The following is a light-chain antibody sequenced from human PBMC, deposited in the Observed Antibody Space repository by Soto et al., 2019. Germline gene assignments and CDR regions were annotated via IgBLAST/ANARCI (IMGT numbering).Light chain of an antibody. V-gene: IGKV1-39*01. CDR3: QQSYSTPIT. Sequence: DIQMTQSPSSLSASVLDRFAITCRASQSISNYLNWYQQKPGKAPKVLIYAASNLQSGVPSRFSGSGSGTDFTLTISSLQPEDFAAYYCQQSYSTPITFGQGTRLEIK. CDR1: QSISNY. CDR2: AAS. J-gene: IGKJ5*01.